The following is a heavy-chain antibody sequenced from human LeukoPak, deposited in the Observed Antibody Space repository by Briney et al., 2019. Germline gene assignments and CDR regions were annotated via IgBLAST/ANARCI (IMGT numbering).Heavy chain of an antibody. V-gene: IGHV3-33*01. D-gene: IGHD6-19*01. CDR1: GFTFSSYD. Sequence: GGSLRLSCAASGFTFSSYDMHWVRQAPGKGLEWVALIWYDGSNKNYADSVKGRFTISRDNSKNTLFLQMNSLRAEDTAVYYCARPYSSGWYGVFNYWGQGTLVTVSS. J-gene: IGHJ4*02. CDR3: ARPYSSGWYGVFNY. CDR2: IWYDGSNK.